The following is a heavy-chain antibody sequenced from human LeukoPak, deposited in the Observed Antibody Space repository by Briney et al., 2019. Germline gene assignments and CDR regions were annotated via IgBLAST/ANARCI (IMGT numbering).Heavy chain of an antibody. V-gene: IGHV3-7*03. CDR1: GFTFSSYW. J-gene: IGHJ4*02. Sequence: GGSLRLSCAASGFTFSSYWMSWVRQAPGKGLEWVANIKQDGSEKYYADSVKGRFTISRDNAKNSLYLQMNSLRAEDMALYYCAKGSGEWLIPDPIDYWGQGTLVTVSS. D-gene: IGHD6-19*01. CDR3: AKGSGEWLIPDPIDY. CDR2: IKQDGSEK.